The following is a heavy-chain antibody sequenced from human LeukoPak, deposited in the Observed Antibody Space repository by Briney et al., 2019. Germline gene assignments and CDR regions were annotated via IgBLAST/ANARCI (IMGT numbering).Heavy chain of an antibody. CDR3: ARGDGYNFFDY. CDR2: FYVGGAT. D-gene: IGHD5-24*01. CDR1: GFTFTDYT. Sequence: GGSLRLSCVASGFTFTDYTLNWVRQAPGKGLEWLSVFYVGGATYYADSVKGRFTISRDNSENTLYLQMKSLRAEDTAVYYCARGDGYNFFDYWGQGTLVTVSS. V-gene: IGHV3-53*01. J-gene: IGHJ4*02.